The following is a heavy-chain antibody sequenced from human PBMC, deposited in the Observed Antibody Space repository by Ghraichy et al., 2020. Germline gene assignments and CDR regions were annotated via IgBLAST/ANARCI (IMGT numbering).Heavy chain of an antibody. CDR2: INPSSGDT. CDR1: GYTFVDYY. J-gene: IGHJ4*02. Sequence: ASVKVSCKTSGYTFVDYYIHWVRQAPGQGLEWMGRINPSSGDTSYERRFQGRVTMTRDTSITTGYMELTGLTSDDTAVYYCAPKSMGYDDDCWGLGTLVTVSP. D-gene: IGHD3-3*01. CDR3: APKSMGYDDDC. V-gene: IGHV1-2*06.